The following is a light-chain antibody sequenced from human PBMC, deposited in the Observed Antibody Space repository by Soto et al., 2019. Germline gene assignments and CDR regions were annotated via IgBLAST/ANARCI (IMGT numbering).Light chain of an antibody. J-gene: IGKJ1*01. CDR2: GAS. Sequence: VRMKQSPATLSVKKGARATLSCRASQSMGSNLAWYQQKPGQAPRLLIYGASTRATGIPARFSGIGSGTALTITLTSLQSEDGIVYDCQQYHYLLRTFGQ. V-gene: IGKV3-15*01. CDR1: QSMGSN. CDR3: QQYHYLLRT.